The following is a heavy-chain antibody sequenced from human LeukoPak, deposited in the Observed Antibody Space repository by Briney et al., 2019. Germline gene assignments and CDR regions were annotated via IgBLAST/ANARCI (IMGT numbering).Heavy chain of an antibody. Sequence: PGGSLRLSXAASGFTFSSYAMSWVRQAPGEGLEWVSAISGSGGSTYYADSVKGRFTISRDNSKNTLYLQMNSLRAEDTAVYYCAKARKAENWFDPWGQGTLVTVSS. CDR3: AKARKAENWFDP. D-gene: IGHD6-13*01. CDR2: ISGSGGST. V-gene: IGHV3-23*01. CDR1: GFTFSSYA. J-gene: IGHJ5*02.